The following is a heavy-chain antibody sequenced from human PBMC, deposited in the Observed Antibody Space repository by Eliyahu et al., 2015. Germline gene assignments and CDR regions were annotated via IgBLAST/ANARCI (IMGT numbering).Heavy chain of an antibody. CDR1: GGSISNDDYY. CDR2: LYYSGST. CDR3: AGQARQTHP. J-gene: IGHJ5*02. Sequence: QLQLQESGPGLVKPSETLSLTCTVSGGSISNDDYYWGWIRQPPGKGLEWIGSLYYSGSTDYNPSLKSRVTISVDTSKNQFSLKLSSVTAADTAVYYCAGQARQTHPWGQGTLVTVSS. V-gene: IGHV4-39*01.